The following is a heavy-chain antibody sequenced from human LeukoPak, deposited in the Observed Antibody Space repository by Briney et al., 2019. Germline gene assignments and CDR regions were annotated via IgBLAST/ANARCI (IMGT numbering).Heavy chain of an antibody. Sequence: SETLSLTCTVSGYSISSGYYWGWIRQPPGKGLEWFGYINYSGSTNYNPSLKSRVTISVDTSKNQFSLKLSSVTAADTAVYYCARSGWADYDILTGYPYNWFDPWGQGTLVTVSS. D-gene: IGHD3-9*01. CDR3: ARSGWADYDILTGYPYNWFDP. V-gene: IGHV4-61*01. J-gene: IGHJ5*02. CDR1: GYSISSGYY. CDR2: INYSGST.